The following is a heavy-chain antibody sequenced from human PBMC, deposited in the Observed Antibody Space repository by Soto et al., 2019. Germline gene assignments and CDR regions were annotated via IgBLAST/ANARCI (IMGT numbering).Heavy chain of an antibody. CDR1: GYTFTGYY. D-gene: IGHD3-10*01. CDR2: INPNSGGT. CDR3: AKGKYYASGNYYNNLDY. V-gene: IGHV1-2*02. Sequence: AASVKVSCKASGYTFTGYYMHWVRQAPGQGLEWMGWINPNSGGTNYAQKFQGRVTMTRDTSITTAYMELSSLRAEDTALYYCAKGKYYASGNYYNNLDYWGQGTVVTVSS. J-gene: IGHJ4*02.